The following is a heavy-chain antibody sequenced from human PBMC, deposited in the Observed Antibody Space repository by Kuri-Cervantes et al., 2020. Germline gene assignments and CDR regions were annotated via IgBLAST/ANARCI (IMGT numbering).Heavy chain of an antibody. CDR2: ISYDGSNK. Sequence: AGSLSLSCAASGFTFSSYGMHWVRQAPGKGLEWVAVISYDGSNKYYADSVNGRFTISRDNSKNTLYLQMNSLRAEDTAVYYCAKSAIRRNDYWGQGTLVTVSS. D-gene: IGHD3-3*01. V-gene: IGHV3-30*18. J-gene: IGHJ4*02. CDR3: AKSAIRRNDY. CDR1: GFTFSSYG.